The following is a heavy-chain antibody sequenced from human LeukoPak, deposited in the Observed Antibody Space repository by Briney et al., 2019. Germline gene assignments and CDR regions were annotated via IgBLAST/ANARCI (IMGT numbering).Heavy chain of an antibody. J-gene: IGHJ6*03. CDR2: SISNSGTA. CDR3: ARASAYDPPPPPKYYMDV. CDR1: GGTLTING. D-gene: IGHD5-12*01. Sequence: APLKVSSKASGGTLTINGITWVRQAPGQRLEWRGASISNSGTANYAQKIQGRLTITADKSTNTVYVELTSLKSEDTGVYFCARASAYDPPPPPKYYMDVWGKGNTVIVFS. V-gene: IGHV1-69*06.